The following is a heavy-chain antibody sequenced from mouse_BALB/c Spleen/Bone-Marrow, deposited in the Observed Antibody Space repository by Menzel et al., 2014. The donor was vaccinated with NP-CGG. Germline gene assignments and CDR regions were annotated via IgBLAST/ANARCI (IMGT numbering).Heavy chain of an antibody. D-gene: IGHD2-2*01. CDR1: GFNIKDTY. J-gene: IGHJ3*01. V-gene: IGHV14-3*02. CDR2: IDPGNGNT. CDR3: ARNYGYDKSFAY. Sequence: EVQLVESGAELVRPGASVKLSCTASGFNIKDTYMHWVKQRPEQGLERIGRIDPGNGNTKYDPKFHGKATITADTTSNTAYLQISSLTSEDTAVYYCARNYGYDKSFAYWDQGTLVNVSA.